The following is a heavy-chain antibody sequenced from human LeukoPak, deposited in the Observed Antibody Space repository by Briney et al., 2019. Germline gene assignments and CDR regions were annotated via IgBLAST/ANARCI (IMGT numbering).Heavy chain of an antibody. D-gene: IGHD6-19*01. CDR3: ARGPQWRGDYYYMDV. CDR1: GYSFTNFD. J-gene: IGHJ6*03. CDR2: MNPNSGNK. V-gene: IGHV1-8*01. Sequence: ASVKVSPKPTGYSFTNFDINWVRHAPGQGLEWMGWMNPNSGNKGYTQKFQGRVTMTMNTYISTAYMELSSLRSEDRAVYYCARGPQWRGDYYYMDVWGRGTTVTVSS.